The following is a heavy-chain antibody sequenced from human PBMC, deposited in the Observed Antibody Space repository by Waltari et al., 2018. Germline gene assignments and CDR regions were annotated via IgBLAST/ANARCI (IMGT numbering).Heavy chain of an antibody. V-gene: IGHV3-23*01. D-gene: IGHD6-19*01. J-gene: IGHJ3*02. CDR1: GFTFSSYA. CDR2: XSGSGXST. CDR3: AXDSXQGGWYVGAFDX. Sequence: EVXLXESGXGLVQPGGSXRLSCAASGFTFSSYAMSWVRQAPGXGLXWVSAXSGSGXSTYYXDSVKGRFTIXRDNSKNTLYLQMNSLRXEDTAVYYXAXDSXQGGWYVGAFDXWGQGTXVTVSS.